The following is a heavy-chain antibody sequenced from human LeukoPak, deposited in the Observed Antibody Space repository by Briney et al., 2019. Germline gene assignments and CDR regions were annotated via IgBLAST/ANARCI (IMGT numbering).Heavy chain of an antibody. J-gene: IGHJ4*02. CDR1: GFTFSTFA. Sequence: PGGSLRLSCAASGFTFSTFAMIWVRQPPGKGLEWVSNIFPSGGEIHYADSVRGRFTISRDNSKSTLSLQVNSLRAEDTAIYYCATYRQVLLPFESWGQGTLVTVSS. CDR2: IFPSGGEI. D-gene: IGHD2-8*02. CDR3: ATYRQVLLPFES. V-gene: IGHV3-23*01.